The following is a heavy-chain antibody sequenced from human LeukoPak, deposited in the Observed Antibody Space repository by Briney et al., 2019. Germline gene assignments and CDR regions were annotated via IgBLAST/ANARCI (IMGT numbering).Heavy chain of an antibody. CDR1: GYTFTRNG. Sequence: GASMKVSCKASGYTFTRNGVSWVRQAPGQGLEWMGWIRSDNGDTHYAQKLQGRVTMSTDTSTSVAYMELRSLRSDDTAVYYCARDLRTYYYDTSGLSLFDYWGQGTLVTVSS. CDR2: IRSDNGDT. CDR3: ARDLRTYYYDTSGLSLFDY. D-gene: IGHD3-22*01. V-gene: IGHV1-18*01. J-gene: IGHJ4*02.